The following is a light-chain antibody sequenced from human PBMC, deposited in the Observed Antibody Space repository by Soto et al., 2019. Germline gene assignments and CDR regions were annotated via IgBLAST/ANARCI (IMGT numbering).Light chain of an antibody. Sequence: QSVLTQPPSVSGAPGQRVTISCTGSSSNIGAGYDVPWYQQRPGTAPKLLIFGNINRPSGVPDRFSGSKSGPSASLAITGLQAEDEGDYYCQSYDSTLSARYVFGTGTKVTVL. CDR1: SSNIGAGYD. CDR2: GNI. J-gene: IGLJ1*01. V-gene: IGLV1-40*01. CDR3: QSYDSTLSARYV.